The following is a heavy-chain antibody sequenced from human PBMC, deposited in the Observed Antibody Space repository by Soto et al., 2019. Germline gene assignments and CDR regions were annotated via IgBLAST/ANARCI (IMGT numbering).Heavy chain of an antibody. D-gene: IGHD3-10*01. CDR1: GGTFSSYA. Sequence: SGKVSCKASGGTFSSYAISWVRQAPGQGLEWMGGIIPIFGTANYAQKFQGRVTITADESTSTAYMELSSLRSEDTAVYYCATQAQDYYGSGSYYTWFDPWGQGTLSTVSS. V-gene: IGHV1-69*13. CDR3: ATQAQDYYGSGSYYTWFDP. CDR2: IIPIFGTA. J-gene: IGHJ5*02.